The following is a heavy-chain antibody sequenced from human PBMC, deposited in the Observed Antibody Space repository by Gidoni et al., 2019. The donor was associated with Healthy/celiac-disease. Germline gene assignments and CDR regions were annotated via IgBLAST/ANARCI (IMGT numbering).Heavy chain of an antibody. J-gene: IGHJ5*02. CDR2: IYWNDDK. D-gene: IGHD2-8*01. Sequence: QITLKESGPTLVKPTQTLTLTCTFSGFSLSTSGVGVGWIRQPPGKALEWLALIYWNDDKRYSPSLKSRLTITKDTSKNQVVLTMTNMDPVDTATYYCAHSSDVLMVYAIPTYLGAFDPWGQGTLVTVSS. CDR1: GFSLSTSGVG. CDR3: AHSSDVLMVYAIPTYLGAFDP. V-gene: IGHV2-5*01.